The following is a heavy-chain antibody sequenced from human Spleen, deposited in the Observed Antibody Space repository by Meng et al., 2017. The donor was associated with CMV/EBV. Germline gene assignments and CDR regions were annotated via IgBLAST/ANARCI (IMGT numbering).Heavy chain of an antibody. V-gene: IGHV1-46*01. J-gene: IGHJ4*02. D-gene: IGHD3-10*01. Sequence: ASVKVSCKASGYTFTSYYMHWVRQAPGQGLEWMGIINPSGGSTSYAQKFQGRVTMTRDTSTSTVYMELSSLRSEDTAVYYCARVTMVRGVIIKGGFDYWGQGTLVTVSS. CDR3: ARVTMVRGVIIKGGFDY. CDR1: GYTFTSYY. CDR2: INPSGGST.